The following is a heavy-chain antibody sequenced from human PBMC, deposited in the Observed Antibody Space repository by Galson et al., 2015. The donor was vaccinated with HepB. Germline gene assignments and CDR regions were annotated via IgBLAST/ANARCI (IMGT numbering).Heavy chain of an antibody. CDR3: ARGPPAESLSSYFAS. Sequence: SVTVSCKASGGTFSSYVISWVRQAPGQGLEWMGGIIPVFGTTNYAQRFQGRVTISADESATTVHMEVIRLRSEDTAVYYCARGPPAESLSSYFASWGQGTLVTVSS. V-gene: IGHV1-69*13. D-gene: IGHD3-16*02. CDR1: GGTFSSYV. J-gene: IGHJ4*02. CDR2: IIPVFGTT.